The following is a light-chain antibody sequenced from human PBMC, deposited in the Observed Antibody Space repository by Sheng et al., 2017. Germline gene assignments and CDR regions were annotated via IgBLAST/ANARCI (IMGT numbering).Light chain of an antibody. V-gene: IGKV2-29*03. J-gene: IGKJ2*03. CDR3: MQGINLYS. Sequence: VMSQTPLSLSLTPGQPASISCKSNQSLLHSDGKTYLYWYFQKPGQSPRLLIFGLSSRLSGVPDRFSVSGSGTDFTLKISRVEAEDVGVYYCMQGINLYSFGQGTEAGD. CDR1: QSLLHSDGKTY. CDR2: GLS.